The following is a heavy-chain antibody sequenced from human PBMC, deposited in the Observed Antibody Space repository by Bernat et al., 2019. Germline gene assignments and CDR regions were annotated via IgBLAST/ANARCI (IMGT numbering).Heavy chain of an antibody. CDR3: ATTKVVGATMGEAG. V-gene: IGHV3-23*01. CDR1: EFTFSSYA. CDR2: ISGSGGST. D-gene: IGHD1-26*01. Sequence: EVQLLESGGGLVQPGGSLRLSCAASEFTFSSYAMSWVRQAPGQGLEWVSGISGSGGSTYYADSVKGRFTISRDNSKNTLFLQMNSLRAEDTAVYYCATTKVVGATMGEAGWGQGTLVTVSS. J-gene: IGHJ4*02.